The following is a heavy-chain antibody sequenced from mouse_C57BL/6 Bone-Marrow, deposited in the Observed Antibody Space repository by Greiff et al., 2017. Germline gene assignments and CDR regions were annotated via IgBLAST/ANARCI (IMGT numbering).Heavy chain of an antibody. CDR3: ARERLPWYFDV. V-gene: IGHV5-4*01. Sequence: EVQLVEPGGGLVKPGASLKLSCAASGFTFSSYAMPWVRQTPEKRLEWVATISDGGSYTYYPANVKGRFTISRDNAKNNLYLQVSHLKSEDTAMYYWARERLPWYFDVWGTGTTVTVSS. J-gene: IGHJ1*03. CDR1: GFTFSSYA. CDR2: ISDGGSYT.